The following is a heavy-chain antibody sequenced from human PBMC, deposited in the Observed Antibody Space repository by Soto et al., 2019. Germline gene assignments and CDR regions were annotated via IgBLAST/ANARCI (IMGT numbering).Heavy chain of an antibody. CDR2: ISAYNGNT. J-gene: IGHJ3*02. D-gene: IGHD6-19*01. CDR1: GYTFTSYG. V-gene: IGHV1-18*01. CDR3: AKEHLDSSGWSRAFDI. Sequence: GASVKVSCKASGYTFTSYGISWVRQAPGQGLEWMGWISAYNGNTNYAQKLQGRVTMTTDTSTSTAYMELRSLRSDDTAVYYCAKEHLDSSGWSRAFDIWGQGTMVTVSS.